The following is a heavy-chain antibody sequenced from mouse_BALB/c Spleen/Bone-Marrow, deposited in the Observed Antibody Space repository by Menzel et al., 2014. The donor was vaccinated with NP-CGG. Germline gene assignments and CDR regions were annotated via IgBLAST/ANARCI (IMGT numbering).Heavy chain of an antibody. D-gene: IGHD2-4*01. CDR1: GFTFSNYG. J-gene: IGHJ3*01. CDR2: ISGGGSYT. V-gene: IGHV5-9-2*01. CDR3: ARHAYYDQTEVSFVY. Sequence: EVHLVESGGGLVKSGGSLKLSCAASGFTFSNYGMSWVRQTPEKRLEWVATISGGGSYTFYSDSVKGRFTISRDNAKNNLYLQLSSLSSEDTALYYCARHAYYDQTEVSFVYWGQGTLVTVSA.